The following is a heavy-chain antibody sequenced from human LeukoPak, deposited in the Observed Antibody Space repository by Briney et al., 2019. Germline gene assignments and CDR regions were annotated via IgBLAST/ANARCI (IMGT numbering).Heavy chain of an antibody. D-gene: IGHD3-22*01. CDR1: GGSFSGYY. J-gene: IGHJ5*02. CDR2: INHSGST. CDR3: AGSHYYDSSGSHNNWFDP. Sequence: PSETLSLTCAVYGGSFSGYYWSWIRQPPGKGLEWIGEINHSGSTNYNPSLKSRVTISVDTSKNQFSLKLSSVTAADTAIFYCAGSHYYDSSGSHNNWFDPWGQGTLVTVSS. V-gene: IGHV4-34*01.